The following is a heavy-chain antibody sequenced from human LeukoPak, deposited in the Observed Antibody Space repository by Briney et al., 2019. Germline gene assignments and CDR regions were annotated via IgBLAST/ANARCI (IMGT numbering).Heavy chain of an antibody. Sequence: PSQTLSLTCTVSGGSISSGSYYWSWIRQPAGKGLEWIGRIYTSGSTNYNPSLKSRVTMSVDTSKNQFSLRLSSVTAADTAVYYCARVTKASEMATALGHSDRVAFDIWGQGTMVTVSS. V-gene: IGHV4-61*02. CDR2: IYTSGST. D-gene: IGHD5-24*01. J-gene: IGHJ3*02. CDR3: ARVTKASEMATALGHSDRVAFDI. CDR1: GGSISSGSYY.